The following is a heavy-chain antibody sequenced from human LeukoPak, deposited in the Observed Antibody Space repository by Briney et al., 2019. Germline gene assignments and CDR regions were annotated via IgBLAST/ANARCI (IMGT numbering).Heavy chain of an antibody. CDR3: ARGGVVTTTPRFDP. J-gene: IGHJ5*02. Sequence: SQTLSLTCTVSNGSITCGGYYWSWLRQHPGKGLEWIGHIYHTGSTYYNSSLKSRLTMSVDTSKNEFSLRLNSVTVADTAVYYCARGGVVTTTPRFDPWGQGTLVTVSS. CDR2: IYHTGST. V-gene: IGHV4-31*03. D-gene: IGHD4-11*01. CDR1: NGSITCGGYY.